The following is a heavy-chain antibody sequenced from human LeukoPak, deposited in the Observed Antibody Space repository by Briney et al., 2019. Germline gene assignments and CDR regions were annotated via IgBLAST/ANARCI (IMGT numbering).Heavy chain of an antibody. D-gene: IGHD2-2*01. CDR3: ARDYCSSTSCLFDY. Sequence: ASVKVSCKASGYTFTGYHMHWVRQAPGQGLEWMGRINPNTGGTDYAQKFQGRVTMTRDTPISTAYMDLSRLRSDDTAVYYCARDYCSSTSCLFDYWGQGTLVTVPS. CDR1: GYTFTGYH. CDR2: INPNTGGT. J-gene: IGHJ4*02. V-gene: IGHV1-2*06.